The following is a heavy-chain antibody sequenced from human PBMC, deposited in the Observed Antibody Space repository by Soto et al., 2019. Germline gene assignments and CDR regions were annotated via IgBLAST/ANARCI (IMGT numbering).Heavy chain of an antibody. CDR3: GRDLGVGVPSASTLGWFDP. CDR1: AYTFTSSA. D-gene: IGHD2-2*01. J-gene: IGHJ5*02. V-gene: IGHV1-3*01. Sequence: ASVKAACKASAYTFTSSAMHLVRQAPGQRIEGMGWINAGNGNTKYSQKFQVRVNITRDTSASTAYMELSSLRSEDTAVYFCGRDLGVGVPSASTLGWFDPWGQGTMVTVSS. CDR2: INAGNGNT.